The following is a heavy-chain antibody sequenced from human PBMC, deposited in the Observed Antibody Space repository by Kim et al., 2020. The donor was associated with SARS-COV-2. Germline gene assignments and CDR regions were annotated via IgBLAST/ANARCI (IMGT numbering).Heavy chain of an antibody. CDR3: ARQLAAQDDAFDI. D-gene: IGHD6-6*01. J-gene: IGHJ3*02. V-gene: IGHV4-59*08. Sequence: YTPSLKSRVTISVDTSKNQFSLKLSSVTAADTAVYYCARQLAAQDDAFDIWGQGTMVTVSS.